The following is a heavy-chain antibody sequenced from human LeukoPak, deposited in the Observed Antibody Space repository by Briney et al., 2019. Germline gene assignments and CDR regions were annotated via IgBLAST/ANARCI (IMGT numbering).Heavy chain of an antibody. V-gene: IGHV3-23*01. J-gene: IGHJ4*02. CDR2: ISGSGGST. CDR3: AKDNWNVGITMIVVATFDY. Sequence: GGSLRLSYAASGFTFSSYAMSWVRQAPGKGLEWVSAISGSGGSTYYADSVKGRFTISRDNSKNTLYLQMNSLRAEDTAVYYCAKDNWNVGITMIVVATFDYWGQGTLVTVSS. CDR1: GFTFSSYA. D-gene: IGHD3-22*01.